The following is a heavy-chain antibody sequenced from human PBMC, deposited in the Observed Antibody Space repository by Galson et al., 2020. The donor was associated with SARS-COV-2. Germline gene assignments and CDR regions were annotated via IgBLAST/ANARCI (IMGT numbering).Heavy chain of an antibody. Sequence: GGSLRLSCEVSGFTFNDFWMSWFRQAPGQGLEWVANIKGDGSETNYADFVKGRFSISRDNAANSLYLQMNSLRVEDSAVYYCSSEGWQGGYWGQGTRVTVSS. J-gene: IGHJ4*02. CDR2: IKGDGSET. CDR1: GFTFNDFW. CDR3: SSEGWQGGY. D-gene: IGHD6-19*01. V-gene: IGHV3-7*01.